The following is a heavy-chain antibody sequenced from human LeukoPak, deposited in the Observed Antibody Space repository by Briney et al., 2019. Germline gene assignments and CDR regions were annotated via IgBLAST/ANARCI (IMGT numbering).Heavy chain of an antibody. CDR2: IYTSGST. J-gene: IGHJ6*03. Sequence: SETLSLTCTVSGGSISSYYWSWIRQPAGKGLEWIGRIYTSGSTNYNPSLKSRVTISVDKSKNQFSLKLSSVTAADTAVYYCARDFEYSSSLYSYYYMDVWGKGTTVTVSS. D-gene: IGHD6-6*01. CDR3: ARDFEYSSSLYSYYYMDV. V-gene: IGHV4-4*07. CDR1: GGSISSYY.